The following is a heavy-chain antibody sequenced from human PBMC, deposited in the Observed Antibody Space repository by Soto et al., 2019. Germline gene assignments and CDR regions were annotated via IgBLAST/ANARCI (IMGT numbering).Heavy chain of an antibody. D-gene: IGHD3-10*01. CDR1: GGSISSSSYY. Sequence: QLQLQESGPGLVKPSETLSLTCTVSGGSISSSSYYWGWIRQPPGKGLEWIGSIYYSGSTYYNPSLKSRVTISVDTSKNQFSLKLSSVTAADTAVYYCARSSMVRGFMGHYGMDVWGQGTTVTVSS. CDR3: ARSSMVRGFMGHYGMDV. V-gene: IGHV4-39*01. CDR2: IYYSGST. J-gene: IGHJ6*02.